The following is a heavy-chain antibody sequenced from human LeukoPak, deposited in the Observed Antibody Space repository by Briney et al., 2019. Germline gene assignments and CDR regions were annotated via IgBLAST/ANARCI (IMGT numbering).Heavy chain of an antibody. Sequence: ASVKVSCKASGGTFSSYAISWVRQAPGQGLEWMGGIIPIFGTANYAQKFQGRVTITADESTSTAYMELSSLRSEDTAVYYCARDQSTMTTNYYYYGMDVWGQGTTVTVSS. J-gene: IGHJ6*02. CDR1: GGTFSSYA. D-gene: IGHD3-22*01. CDR2: IIPIFGTA. V-gene: IGHV1-69*13. CDR3: ARDQSTMTTNYYYYGMDV.